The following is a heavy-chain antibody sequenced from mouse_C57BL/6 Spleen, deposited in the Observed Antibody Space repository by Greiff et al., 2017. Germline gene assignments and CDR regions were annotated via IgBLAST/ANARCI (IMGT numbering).Heavy chain of an antibody. CDR3: ERWGYYGSSYGWFAY. CDR1: GYSFTDYN. J-gene: IGHJ3*01. Sequence: VQLQQSGPELVKPGASVKISCKASGYSFTDYNMNWVKQSNGKSLEWIGVINPNYGTTSYNQKFKGKATLTVDQASSTAYLQLSSLTSEDSAVYYCERWGYYGSSYGWFAYWGQGTLVTVSA. D-gene: IGHD1-1*01. V-gene: IGHV1-39*01. CDR2: INPNYGTT.